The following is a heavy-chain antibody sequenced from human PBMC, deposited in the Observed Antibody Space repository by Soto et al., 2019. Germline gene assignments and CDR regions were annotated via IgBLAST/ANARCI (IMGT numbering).Heavy chain of an antibody. Sequence: GASVKVSCKASGYTFTSYAMHWVRQAPGQRLEWMGWINAGNGNTKYSQKFQGRVTITRDTSASTAYMELSSLRSEDTAVYYCAGGVGATLYFDYWGQGTLVTVSS. CDR1: GYTFTSYA. V-gene: IGHV1-3*01. CDR2: INAGNGNT. J-gene: IGHJ4*02. CDR3: AGGVGATLYFDY. D-gene: IGHD1-26*01.